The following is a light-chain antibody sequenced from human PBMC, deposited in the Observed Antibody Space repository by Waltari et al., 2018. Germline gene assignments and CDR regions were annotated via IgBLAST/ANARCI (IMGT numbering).Light chain of an antibody. J-gene: IGKJ1*01. V-gene: IGKV3-11*01. CDR1: QSSNTY. CDR2: EAS. CDR3: KKYRSLPWT. Sequence: SCRASQSSNTYLTWYQQKPGQAPRLLIYEASIRATGVPDRFSGSGYGTDFSLTISRLEPEDVAVYYCKKYRSLPWTFGQGTKVEIK.